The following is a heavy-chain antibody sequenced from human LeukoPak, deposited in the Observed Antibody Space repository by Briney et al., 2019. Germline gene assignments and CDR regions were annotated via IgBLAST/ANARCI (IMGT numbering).Heavy chain of an antibody. D-gene: IGHD6-13*01. V-gene: IGHV4-61*02. CDR1: GGSISSGSYY. CDR3: ARVFAAAGNAFDI. J-gene: IGHJ3*02. Sequence: PSQTLSLTCTVSGGSISSGSYYWSWIRQPAGKGLEWIGRIYTSGSTNYNPSLKSRVTISADTSKNQFSLKLSSVTAADTAVYYCARVFAAAGNAFDIWGQGTMVTVSS. CDR2: IYTSGST.